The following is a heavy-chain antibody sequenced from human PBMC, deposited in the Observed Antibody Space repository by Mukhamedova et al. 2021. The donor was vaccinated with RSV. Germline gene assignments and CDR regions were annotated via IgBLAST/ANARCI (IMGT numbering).Heavy chain of an antibody. CDR3: IGHPEPGAIEH. V-gene: IGHV3-73*01. D-gene: IGHD7-27*01. J-gene: IGHJ1*01. Sequence: TAYAASVTGRFTISRDDSKNTAYLEIHSLKTEDTAVYHCIGHPEPGAIEHWGQGTLVTVSS. CDR2: T.